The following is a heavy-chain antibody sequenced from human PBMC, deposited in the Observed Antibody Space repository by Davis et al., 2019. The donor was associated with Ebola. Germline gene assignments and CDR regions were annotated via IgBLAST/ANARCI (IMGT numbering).Heavy chain of an antibody. V-gene: IGHV3-21*01. CDR3: ARGRNIVATPAAFDI. CDR2: ISGSSTSR. Sequence: PGGSLRLSCAASGFTFSSYTLNWVRQAPGKGLEWVSSISGSSTSRYYADSVEGRFTVSRDNAKNSLYLQMKSLRAEDTAVYYCARGRNIVATPAAFDIWGQGTMVTVSS. D-gene: IGHD5-12*01. J-gene: IGHJ3*02. CDR1: GFTFSSYT.